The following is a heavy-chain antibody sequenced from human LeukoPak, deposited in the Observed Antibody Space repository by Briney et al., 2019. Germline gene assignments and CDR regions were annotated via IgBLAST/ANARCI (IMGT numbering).Heavy chain of an antibody. V-gene: IGHV1-69*13. CDR3: ARELTIIAAAATSDWFDP. D-gene: IGHD6-13*01. J-gene: IGHJ5*02. CDR2: IIPIFGTA. CDR1: GYTFTSYA. Sequence: GASVKVSCKASGYTFTSYAISWVRQAPGQGLEWMGGIIPIFGTANYAQKFQGRVTITADESTSTAYMELSSLRSEDTAVYYCARELTIIAAAATSDWFDPWGQGTLVTVSS.